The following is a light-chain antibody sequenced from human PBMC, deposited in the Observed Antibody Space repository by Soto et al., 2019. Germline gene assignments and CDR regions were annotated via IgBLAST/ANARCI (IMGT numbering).Light chain of an antibody. CDR3: QQSYSTPLT. V-gene: IGKV1-39*01. CDR2: AAS. Sequence: DIQMTQSPSSLSASVGDGVTIPCRASQSISSYLNWYQQKPGKAPKLLIYAASSLQSGVPSRFSGSGSGTDFTLTISSLQPEDFATYYCQQSYSTPLTFGGGTKWIS. J-gene: IGKJ4*01. CDR1: QSISSY.